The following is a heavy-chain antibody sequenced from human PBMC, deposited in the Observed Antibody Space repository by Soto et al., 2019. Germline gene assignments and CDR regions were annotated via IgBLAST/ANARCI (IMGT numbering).Heavy chain of an antibody. V-gene: IGHV1-69*05. J-gene: IGHJ6*02. D-gene: IGHD2-2*01. CDR3: ARADCSSTSCYSTFYYYYYGMDV. CDR2: IIPIFGTT. Sequence: SVKVSCKASGGTLSSYVISWVRQAPGQGLEWMGGIIPIFGTTTYGEKFQGRVTMTRDTSTSTVYMELSSLRSEDTAVYYCARADCSSTSCYSTFYYYYYGMDVWGQGTTVTVSS. CDR1: GGTLSSYV.